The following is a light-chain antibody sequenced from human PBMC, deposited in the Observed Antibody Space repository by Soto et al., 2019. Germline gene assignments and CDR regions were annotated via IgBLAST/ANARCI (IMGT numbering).Light chain of an antibody. CDR3: QKYNSAPRT. CDR1: QTISSW. Sequence: DIQMTQSPSTLAASVGDRVTITCRASQTISSWLAWYQQKPGKVPKLLIYAASTLQSGVPSRFSGSGSGTDFTLTISSLQPVDVATYYCQKYNSAPRTFGQGTKVDIK. J-gene: IGKJ1*01. CDR2: AAS. V-gene: IGKV1-27*01.